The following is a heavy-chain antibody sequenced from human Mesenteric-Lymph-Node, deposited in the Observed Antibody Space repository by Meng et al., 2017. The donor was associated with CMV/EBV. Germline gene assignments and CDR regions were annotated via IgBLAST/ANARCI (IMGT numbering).Heavy chain of an antibody. CDR3: ARGRGFFYGSGSYLALGFDY. D-gene: IGHD3-10*01. CDR1: LSGYY. V-gene: IGHV4-34*01. J-gene: IGHJ4*02. Sequence: LSGYYWSCIRQPAGKALEWSGEMHHNRSTNDNPYLKGHVTISVDTSKSQFSLRPSSVTAADTAVYYCARGRGFFYGSGSYLALGFDYWGQGTLVTVSS. CDR2: MHHNRST.